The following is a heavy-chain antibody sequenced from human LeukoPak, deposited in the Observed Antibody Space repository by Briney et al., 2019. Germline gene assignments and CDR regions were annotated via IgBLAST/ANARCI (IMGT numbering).Heavy chain of an antibody. CDR2: INPNRGDT. CDR3: TRDLLGFATTPLSD. J-gene: IGHJ4*02. CDR1: GYTCTNYY. D-gene: IGHD4-17*01. V-gene: IGHV1-2*02. Sequence: ASVRVSCKASGYTCTNYYIRWGRQAPGHGLEWMGLINPNRGDTNYAQKFQGRVNMTRDQSIRTAFMELTRLTSDDTAVYYCTRDLLGFATTPLSDWGQGTLVTVSS.